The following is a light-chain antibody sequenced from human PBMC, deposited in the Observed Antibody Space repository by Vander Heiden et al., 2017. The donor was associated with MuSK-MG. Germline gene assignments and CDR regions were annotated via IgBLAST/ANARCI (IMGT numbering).Light chain of an antibody. J-gene: IGLJ1*01. Sequence: QSALTQPASVSGSPGQSITISCTGTSSDGVGSNYVSRYQQHPGKAPKLLIYDVRNRPSGGSKRFSDSKSGNTASLTISGLQAEDEADYYCSSYASSSNHEGYVFGTGTKVTVL. CDR1: SSDGVGSNY. V-gene: IGLV2-14*03. CDR3: SSYASSSNHEGYV. CDR2: DVR.